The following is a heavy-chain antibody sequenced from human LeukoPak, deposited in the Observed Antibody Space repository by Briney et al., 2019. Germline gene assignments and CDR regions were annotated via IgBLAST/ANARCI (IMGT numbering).Heavy chain of an antibody. CDR1: GGTFSSYA. V-gene: IGHV1-69*06. J-gene: IGHJ5*02. CDR2: IIPIFGTA. Sequence: ASVKVSCKASGGTFSSYAISWVRQAPGQGLEWMGGIIPIFGTANYAQKFQGRVTITADKFTSTAYMELSSLRSEDTAVYYCARTDIVVVPAASWGMGDWFDPWGQGTLVTVSS. D-gene: IGHD2-2*01. CDR3: ARTDIVVVPAASWGMGDWFDP.